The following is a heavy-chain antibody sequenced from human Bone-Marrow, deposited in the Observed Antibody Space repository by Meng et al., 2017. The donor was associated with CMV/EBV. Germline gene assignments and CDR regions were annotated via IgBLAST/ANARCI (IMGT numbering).Heavy chain of an antibody. V-gene: IGHV4-34*01. CDR3: ARGRSVAQT. J-gene: IGHJ5*02. Sequence: SETLSLTCAVYGGSFSGYYWSWIRQPPGKGLEWIGEINHSGSTTYNSSLESRVTISVDASKNQFSLRLTSVTAADTAVYYCARGRSVAQTWGQGTLVTVSS. CDR1: GGSFSGYY. D-gene: IGHD6-19*01. CDR2: INHSGST.